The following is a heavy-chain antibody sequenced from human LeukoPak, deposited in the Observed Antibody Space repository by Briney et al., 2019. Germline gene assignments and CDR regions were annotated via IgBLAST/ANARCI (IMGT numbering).Heavy chain of an antibody. CDR2: ISGSGDST. CDR3: AKGRTVRGVIALWY. Sequence: GGSLRLSCAASGFTFSSYGMSWVRQAPGKGLEWVSGISGSGDSTYYADSVKGRFTISRDNSKNTLYLQTNSLRAEDTAVYYCAKGRTVRGVIALWYWGQGTLVTVSS. CDR1: GFTFSSYG. V-gene: IGHV3-23*01. D-gene: IGHD3-10*01. J-gene: IGHJ4*02.